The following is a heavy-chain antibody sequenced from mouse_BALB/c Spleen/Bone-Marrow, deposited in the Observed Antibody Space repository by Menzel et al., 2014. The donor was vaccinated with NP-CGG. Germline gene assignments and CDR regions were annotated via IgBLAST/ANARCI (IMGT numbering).Heavy chain of an antibody. CDR2: INSNGGST. V-gene: IGHV5-6-3*01. D-gene: IGHD2-1*01. CDR3: ARGNYGNYVDYFDY. CDR1: GFTFSSYG. J-gene: IGHJ2*01. Sequence: EVQVVESGGGLVQPGGSLKLSCAASGFTFSSYGMSWVRQTPDKRLELVASINSNGGSTYYPDSVKGRFTISRDNAKKILSLQMSSLKSEDTAVYYCARGNYGNYVDYFDYWGQGTTLTVSS.